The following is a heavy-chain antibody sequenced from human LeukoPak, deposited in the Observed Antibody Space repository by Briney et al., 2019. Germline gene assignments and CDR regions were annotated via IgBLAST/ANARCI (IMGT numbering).Heavy chain of an antibody. Sequence: SETLSLTCTVSGGSISSTSYYWGWIRQPPGKGLEWIGSIFYSGSTYYNPSLKSRVTISADTPKNHFSLKLTSVTAEDTAVYYCARHVHYYYYYYTDVWGKGTTVTVSS. CDR1: GGSISSTSYY. V-gene: IGHV4-39*01. CDR2: IFYSGST. CDR3: ARHVHYYYYYYTDV. J-gene: IGHJ6*03.